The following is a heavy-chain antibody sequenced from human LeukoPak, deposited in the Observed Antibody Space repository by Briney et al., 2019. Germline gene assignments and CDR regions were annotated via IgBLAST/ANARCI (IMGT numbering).Heavy chain of an antibody. D-gene: IGHD2-15*01. CDR1: GFTFSSYE. CDR2: ISSSGSTI. CDR3: ARSEREVVAASDY. Sequence: GGSLRLSCAASGFTFSSYEMNWDRQAPGKGLEWVSYISSSGSTIYYADSVKGRFTISRDNAKNSLYLQMNSLRAEDTAVYYCARSEREVVAASDYWGQGTLVTVSS. V-gene: IGHV3-48*03. J-gene: IGHJ4*02.